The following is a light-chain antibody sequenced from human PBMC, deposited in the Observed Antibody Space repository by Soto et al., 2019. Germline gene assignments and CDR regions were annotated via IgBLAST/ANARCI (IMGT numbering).Light chain of an antibody. CDR3: QVWDGSSGHPDVV. CDR2: DDS. J-gene: IGLJ2*01. CDR1: NIGGKS. Sequence: SYELTQPPSVSVAPGQTATIPYGGDNIGGKSVHWYQQKPGQAPVLVVHDDSDRPSGIPERFSGSNSGNTATLTISRVEAGDEADYYCQVWDGSSGHPDVVIGGGTKVTVL. V-gene: IGLV3-21*02.